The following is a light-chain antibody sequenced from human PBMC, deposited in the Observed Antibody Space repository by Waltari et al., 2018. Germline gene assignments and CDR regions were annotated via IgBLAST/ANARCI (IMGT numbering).Light chain of an antibody. J-gene: IGKJ2*01. CDR2: AAS. CDR1: QSVSSN. Sequence: EIVMTQSPATLSVSPGGRAMLSCSASQSVSSNLAWYQQKPGQAPRLLIYAASTRDRGIPARFSGSGSGTEFTLTISSLQSEDFAVYYCQQYNKRPYTFGLGTNLEIK. CDR3: QQYNKRPYT. V-gene: IGKV3-15*01.